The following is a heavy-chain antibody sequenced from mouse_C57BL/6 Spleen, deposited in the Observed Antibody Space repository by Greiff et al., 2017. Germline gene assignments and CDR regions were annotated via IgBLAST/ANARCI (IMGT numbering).Heavy chain of an antibody. V-gene: IGHV5-9*01. CDR2: ISGGGGNT. D-gene: IGHD1-1*01. Sequence: EVKVVESGGGLVKPGGSLKLSCAASGFTFSSYTMSWVRQTPEKRLEWVATISGGGGNTYYPDSVKGRFTISRDNAKNTLYLQMSSLRSEDTALYYCARRGDYYYGSSYWYFDVWGTGTTVTVSS. CDR3: ARRGDYYYGSSYWYFDV. J-gene: IGHJ1*03. CDR1: GFTFSSYT.